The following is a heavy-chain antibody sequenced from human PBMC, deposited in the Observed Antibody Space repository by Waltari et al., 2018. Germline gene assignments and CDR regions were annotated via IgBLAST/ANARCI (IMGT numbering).Heavy chain of an antibody. Sequence: QVQLQQWGAGLLKPSETLSLTCAVYGESFTGYFWSWIRQPPGKGLGWIGEISHSGSTNFNPSLKNRGTISVDPSKKQFSLTVTSVTAADTAIYFCARGGFWTAAPGACDVWGPGTMVIVSS. CDR2: ISHSGST. CDR1: GESFTGYF. V-gene: IGHV4-34*01. D-gene: IGHD3-3*01. J-gene: IGHJ3*01. CDR3: ARGGFWTAAPGACDV.